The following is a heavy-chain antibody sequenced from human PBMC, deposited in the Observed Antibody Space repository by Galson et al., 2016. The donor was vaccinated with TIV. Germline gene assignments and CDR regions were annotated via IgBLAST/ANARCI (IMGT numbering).Heavy chain of an antibody. D-gene: IGHD2-21*01. CDR1: GFTFSHYG. J-gene: IGHJ4*02. Sequence: SLRLSCAASGFTFSHYGMQWVRQAPGKGLEWVSGINWNGGSTGYADSVKGRFTISRDNAKNSLYLQMNSLRAEDTALYYCARDPLYCGGDCYSDYWGQGTLVTVSS. V-gene: IGHV3-20*04. CDR3: ARDPLYCGGDCYSDY. CDR2: INWNGGST.